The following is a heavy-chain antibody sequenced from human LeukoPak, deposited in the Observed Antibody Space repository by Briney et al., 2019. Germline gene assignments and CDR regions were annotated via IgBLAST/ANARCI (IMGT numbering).Heavy chain of an antibody. Sequence: PGGSLRLSCAASGFTFNSYSMNWVRQAPGKGREWVSSISSSSSYIYYADSVKGRFTISRDNAKNSLYLQMNSLRAEDTAVYYCATHKGGWYGWGQGTLVTVSS. CDR2: ISSSSSYI. J-gene: IGHJ4*02. CDR1: GFTFNSYS. D-gene: IGHD6-19*01. V-gene: IGHV3-21*01. CDR3: ATHKGGWYG.